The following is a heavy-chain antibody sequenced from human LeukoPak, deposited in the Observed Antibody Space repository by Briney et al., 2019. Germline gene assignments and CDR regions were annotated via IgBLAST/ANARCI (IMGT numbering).Heavy chain of an antibody. Sequence: PSETLSLTCAVYGGSFSGYYWSWIRQPPGKGLEWIGSIYYSGSTYYNPSLKSRVTISVDTSKNQFSLKLSSVTATDTAVYYCARLLERHWGQGTLVIVSS. CDR3: ARLLERH. D-gene: IGHD1-1*01. CDR1: GGSFSGYY. CDR2: IYYSGST. V-gene: IGHV4-34*01. J-gene: IGHJ1*01.